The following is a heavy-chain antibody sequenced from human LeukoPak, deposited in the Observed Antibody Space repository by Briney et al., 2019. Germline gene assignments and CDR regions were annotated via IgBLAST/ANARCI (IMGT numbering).Heavy chain of an antibody. CDR1: GFTFGDYW. CDR2: IRQDGGDQ. V-gene: IGHV3-7*01. J-gene: IGHJ4*02. CDR3: VRHPGRYNILTGYSYYFDY. Sequence: GESLKISCAASGFTFGDYWMTWVRQAPGKGLEWVANIRQDGGDQYYVDSVVGRFTISRDNAKNSLYLQMNSLRAEDTAVYYCVRHPGRYNILTGYSYYFDYWGQGTLVTVSS. D-gene: IGHD3-9*01.